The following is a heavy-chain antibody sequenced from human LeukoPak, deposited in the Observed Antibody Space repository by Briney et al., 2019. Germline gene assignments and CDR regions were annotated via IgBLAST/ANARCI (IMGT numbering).Heavy chain of an antibody. Sequence: GGSLRLSCAASGFTFSSYGMHWVRQAPGKGLEWVAVISFDERNKYYADSVKGRFTISRDNSKNTLDLQMNSLRAEDTALYYCATDGHSGGRRFDSWGQGTLVTVSS. CDR3: ATDGHSGGRRFDS. J-gene: IGHJ5*02. CDR2: ISFDERNK. D-gene: IGHD6-19*01. CDR1: GFTFSSYG. V-gene: IGHV3-30*03.